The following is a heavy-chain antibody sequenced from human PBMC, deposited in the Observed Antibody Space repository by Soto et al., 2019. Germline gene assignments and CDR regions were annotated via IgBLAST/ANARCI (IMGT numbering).Heavy chain of an antibody. Sequence: ASVKVSCKASGYTFTSYGISWVRQAPGQGLEWVGWISAYNGNTNYAQKLQGRVTMTTDTSTSTAYMELRSLRSDDTAVYYCARDRADDFWSGYFHYYYYGMAVWGQGTTVTVSS. D-gene: IGHD3-3*01. CDR2: ISAYNGNT. CDR3: ARDRADDFWSGYFHYYYYGMAV. J-gene: IGHJ6*02. CDR1: GYTFTSYG. V-gene: IGHV1-18*01.